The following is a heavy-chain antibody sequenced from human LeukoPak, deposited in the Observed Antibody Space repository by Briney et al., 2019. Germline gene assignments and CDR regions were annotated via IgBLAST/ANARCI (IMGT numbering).Heavy chain of an antibody. Sequence: ASVKVSCKASGYTFTNYDINWVRQAPGQGLEWMGWINPNSGGTNYAQKFQGRVTMTRDTSISTAYMELSRLRSDDTAVYYCASMVRGVDAFDIWGQGTMVTVSS. J-gene: IGHJ3*02. CDR1: GYTFTNYD. V-gene: IGHV1-2*02. D-gene: IGHD3-10*01. CDR2: INPNSGGT. CDR3: ASMVRGVDAFDI.